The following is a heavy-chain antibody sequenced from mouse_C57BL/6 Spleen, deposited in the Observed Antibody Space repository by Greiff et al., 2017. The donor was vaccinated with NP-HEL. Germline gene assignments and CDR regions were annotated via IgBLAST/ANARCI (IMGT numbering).Heavy chain of an antibody. CDR3: ARGYGSSLYYCDY. V-gene: IGHV1-69*01. Sequence: QVQLKQPGAELVMPGASVKLSCKASGYTFTSYWMHWVKQRPGQGLEWIGEIDPSDSYTNYNQKFKGKSTLTVDKSSSTAYMQLSSLTSEDSAVYYCARGYGSSLYYCDYWGQGTTLTVSS. J-gene: IGHJ2*01. D-gene: IGHD1-1*01. CDR1: GYTFTSYW. CDR2: IDPSDSYT.